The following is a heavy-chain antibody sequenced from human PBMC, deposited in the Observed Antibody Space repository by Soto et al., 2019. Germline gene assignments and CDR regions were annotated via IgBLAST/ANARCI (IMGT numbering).Heavy chain of an antibody. J-gene: IGHJ5*02. Sequence: SETLSLTCTVSGDFISYYSWAWIRQSAGKGLEWIGRVYSTGTIFYNPSLKSRATMSVDTSKNQFSLKLTSVNAADTAVYYCARDDFGSNTRAFDPWGQGTLVTVS. CDR1: GDFISYYS. CDR3: ARDDFGSNTRAFDP. V-gene: IGHV4-4*07. D-gene: IGHD4-17*01. CDR2: VYSTGTI.